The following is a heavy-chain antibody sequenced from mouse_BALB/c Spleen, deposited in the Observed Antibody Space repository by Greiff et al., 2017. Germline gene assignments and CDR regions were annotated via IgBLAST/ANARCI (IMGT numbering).Heavy chain of an antibody. V-gene: IGHV5-9-4*01. D-gene: IGHD2-1*01. CDR3: ARFCNNGFVY. CDR1: GFTFSSYA. Sequence: EVKLVESGGGLVKPGGSLKLSCAASGFTFSSYAMSWVRQSPEKRLEWVAEISSGGSYTYYPDTVTGRFTISRDNAKNPLYLDMSSLRSEDTALFYCARFCNNGFVYWGQGTTLTVSS. CDR2: ISSGGSYT. J-gene: IGHJ2*01.